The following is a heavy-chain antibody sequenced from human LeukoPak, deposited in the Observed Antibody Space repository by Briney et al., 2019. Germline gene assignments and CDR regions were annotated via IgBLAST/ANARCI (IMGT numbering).Heavy chain of an antibody. Sequence: GGSLRLSCAASGFRFSGYDMNWVRQAPGKGLEWVSSISSTGNYIYDAESTKGRFTISRDNAKQSLSLQMDRLRGEDTAVYYCARAKSSNGNYYLRDAFDMWGQGTVVTVSS. CDR3: ARAKSSNGNYYLRDAFDM. D-gene: IGHD3-22*01. CDR2: ISSTGNYI. CDR1: GFRFSGYD. J-gene: IGHJ3*02. V-gene: IGHV3-21*01.